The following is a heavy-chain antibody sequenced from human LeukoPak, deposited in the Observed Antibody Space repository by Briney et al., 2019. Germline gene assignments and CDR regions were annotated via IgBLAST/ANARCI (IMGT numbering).Heavy chain of an antibody. CDR1: GYTFTGYY. J-gene: IGHJ6*02. Sequence: ASVKVSCKASGYTFTGYYMHWVRQAPGKGLEWMGGFDPEDGETIYAQKFQGRVTMTEDTSTDTAYMELSSLRSEDTAVYYCATLYVSRRYYYYGMDVWGQGTTVTVSS. D-gene: IGHD2-8*01. CDR2: FDPEDGET. V-gene: IGHV1-24*01. CDR3: ATLYVSRRYYYYGMDV.